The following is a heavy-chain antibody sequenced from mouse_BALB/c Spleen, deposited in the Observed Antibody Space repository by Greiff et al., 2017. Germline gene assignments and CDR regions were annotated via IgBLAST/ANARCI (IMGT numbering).Heavy chain of an antibody. J-gene: IGHJ4*01. CDR3: ARETARATSAMDY. CDR2: ISYDGSN. V-gene: IGHV3-6*02. Sequence: EVQLQESGPGLVKPSQSLSLTCSVTGYSITSGYYWNWIRQFPGNKLEWMGYISYDGSNNYNPSLKNRISITRDTSKNQFFLKLNSVTTEDTATYYCARETARATSAMDYWGQGTSVTVSS. CDR1: GYSITSGYY. D-gene: IGHD3-2*01.